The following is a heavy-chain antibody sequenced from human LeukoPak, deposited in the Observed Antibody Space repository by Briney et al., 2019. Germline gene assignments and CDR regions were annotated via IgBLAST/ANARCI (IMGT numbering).Heavy chain of an antibody. D-gene: IGHD2-15*01. CDR3: TTASGLGCRGASCRLGY. CDR1: GFTFSNAW. CDR2: IKTNTYRGTT. Sequence: IPGGSLRLSCAASGFTFSNAWMNWVRQAPGKGLEWVGRIKTNTYRGTTDYAVPVKGRFTISRDDSKNTLYLQMNSLKTEDTAVYYCTTASGLGCRGASCRLGYWGQGTLVTVSS. J-gene: IGHJ4*02. V-gene: IGHV3-15*01.